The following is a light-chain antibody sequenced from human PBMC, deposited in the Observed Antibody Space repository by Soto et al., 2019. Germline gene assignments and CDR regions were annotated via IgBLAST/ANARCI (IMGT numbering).Light chain of an antibody. CDR3: QQYNAWPPWT. Sequence: EVVMTQSPATLAVSPGEGATLFCRASQHVRTSLAWYQQKPGQAPRLLIYGASTRATGVPARFSGSGSGTEFTLTITGLQSEDCAVYYCQQYNAWPPWTFGQGTKVEIK. J-gene: IGKJ1*01. CDR2: GAS. CDR1: QHVRTS. V-gene: IGKV3-15*01.